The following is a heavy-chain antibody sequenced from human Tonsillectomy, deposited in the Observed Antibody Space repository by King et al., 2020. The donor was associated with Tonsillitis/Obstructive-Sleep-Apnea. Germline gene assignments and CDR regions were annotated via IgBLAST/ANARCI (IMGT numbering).Heavy chain of an antibody. CDR2: IYYSGST. Sequence: QLQESGPGLVKPSETLSLTCTVSGGSISSYYWSWLRPPPGKGLEWIGYIYYSGSTNYNPSLKSRVTISVDTSKSQFSLKLSSVTAADTAVYYCARDPSSGWYDYWGQGTLVTVSS. J-gene: IGHJ4*02. CDR3: ARDPSSGWYDY. D-gene: IGHD6-19*01. V-gene: IGHV4-59*01. CDR1: GGSISSYY.